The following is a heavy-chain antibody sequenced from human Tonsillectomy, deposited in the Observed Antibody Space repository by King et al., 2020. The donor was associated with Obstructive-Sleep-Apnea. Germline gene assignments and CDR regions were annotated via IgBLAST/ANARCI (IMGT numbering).Heavy chain of an antibody. D-gene: IGHD2-21*02. CDR1: GFAFSSYA. CDR2: IRANGRNT. CDR3: ARSSCSVNDCSAYYFDY. V-gene: IGHV3-23*04. Sequence: VQLVESGGGPVQPGGSLTFSCAASGFAFSSYAMSWVRQAPGKGLDWVSAIRANGRNTYYADSVKGRFTISSDSSENMLYLQMNSLRDEDTAVYYCARSSCSVNDCSAYYFDYWGQGTLVTVSS. J-gene: IGHJ4*02.